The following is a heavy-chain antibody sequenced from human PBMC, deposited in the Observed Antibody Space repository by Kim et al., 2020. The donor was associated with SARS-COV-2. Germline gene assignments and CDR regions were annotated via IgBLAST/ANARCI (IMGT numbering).Heavy chain of an antibody. V-gene: IGHV3-23*01. CDR3: ATSSQTYYSWFDS. D-gene: IGHD3-10*01. Sequence: STDSEKGRFTHARDNTKTTLYMQMNSLRADATAVYYCATSSQTYYSWFDSWGQGTLVTVSS. J-gene: IGHJ5*01.